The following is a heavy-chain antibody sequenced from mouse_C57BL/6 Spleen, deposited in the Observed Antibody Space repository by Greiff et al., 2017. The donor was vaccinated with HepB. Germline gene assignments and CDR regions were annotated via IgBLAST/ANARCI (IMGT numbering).Heavy chain of an antibody. Sequence: EVKLQESGPGLVKPSQSLSLTCSVTGYSITSGYYWNWIRQFPGNKLEWMGYISYDGSNNYNPSLKNRISITRDTSKNQFFLKLNSVTTEDTATYYCARVGYDGGWYFDVWGTGTTVTVSS. V-gene: IGHV3-6*01. J-gene: IGHJ1*03. CDR1: GYSITSGYY. CDR2: ISYDGSN. D-gene: IGHD2-2*01. CDR3: ARVGYDGGWYFDV.